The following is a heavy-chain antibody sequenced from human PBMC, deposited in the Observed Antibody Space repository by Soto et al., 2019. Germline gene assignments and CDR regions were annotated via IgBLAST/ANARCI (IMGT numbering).Heavy chain of an antibody. Sequence: ASVKVSCKASGYTFTSYGISWVRQAPGQGLERMGWISAYNGNTNYAQKLQGRVTMTTDTSTSTAYMKLRSLRSDDTAVYYCARVEDIVVLPAALDHWFDPWGQGTLVTVSS. D-gene: IGHD2-2*01. CDR2: ISAYNGNT. J-gene: IGHJ5*02. CDR1: GYTFTSYG. V-gene: IGHV1-18*01. CDR3: ARVEDIVVLPAALDHWFDP.